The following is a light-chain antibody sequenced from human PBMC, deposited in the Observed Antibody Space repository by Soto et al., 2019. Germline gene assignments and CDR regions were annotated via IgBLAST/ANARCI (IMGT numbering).Light chain of an antibody. V-gene: IGLV1-44*01. CDR3: AAWDDSLNGWV. CDR2: SNN. J-gene: IGLJ3*02. Sequence: QSVLTQPPSASGTPGQRVTISCSGSSSNIGSNTVNWYQQLPGTDPKLLIYSNNQRPSGVPDRFSGSTSGTSASLAISGLQSEDEADYYCAAWDDSLNGWVFGGGTKLTVL. CDR1: SSNIGSNT.